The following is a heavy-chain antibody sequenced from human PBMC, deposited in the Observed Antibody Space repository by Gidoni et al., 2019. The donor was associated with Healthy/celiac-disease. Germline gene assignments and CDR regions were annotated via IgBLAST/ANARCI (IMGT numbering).Heavy chain of an antibody. J-gene: IGHJ4*02. D-gene: IGHD3-3*01. CDR1: GFTVSSNY. Sequence: EVQLVETGGGLIQPGGSLRLSCAASGFTVSSNYMSWVRQAPGKGLEWVSVIYSGGSTYYADSVKGRFTISRDNSKNTLYLQMNSLRAEDTAVYYCARSSYYDFWSGYPFDYWGQGTLVTVSS. CDR2: IYSGGST. V-gene: IGHV3-53*02. CDR3: ARSSYYDFWSGYPFDY.